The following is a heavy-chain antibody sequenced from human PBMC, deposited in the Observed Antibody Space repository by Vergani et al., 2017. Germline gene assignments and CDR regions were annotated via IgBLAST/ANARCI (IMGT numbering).Heavy chain of an antibody. J-gene: IGHJ6*02. CDR1: GYTFTSYA. D-gene: IGHD3-10*01. CDR3: ARDRMVRGVITTGWGMDV. V-gene: IGHV1-3*01. Sequence: QVQLVQSGAEVKKPGASVKVSCKASGYTFTSYAMHWVRQAPGQRLEWMGWINAGNGNTKYSQKFQGRVTITRDTSASTAYMELSSLRSEDTAVYYCARDRMVRGVITTGWGMDVWGQGTTVTVSS. CDR2: INAGNGNT.